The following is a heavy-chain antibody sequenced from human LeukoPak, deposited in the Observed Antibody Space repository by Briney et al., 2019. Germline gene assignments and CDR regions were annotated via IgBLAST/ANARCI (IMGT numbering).Heavy chain of an antibody. Sequence: SETLSLTCTVSGGSISSSYWTWIRQPPGKGLEWIGYIYSSGSANYNPSLKSRVIISRDTSKNQISLNLTSVTAADTAVYFCARHRDYYDTWGHGTLVTVSS. CDR3: ARHRDYYDT. CDR2: IYSSGSA. D-gene: IGHD3-22*01. CDR1: GGSISSSY. J-gene: IGHJ4*01. V-gene: IGHV4-59*08.